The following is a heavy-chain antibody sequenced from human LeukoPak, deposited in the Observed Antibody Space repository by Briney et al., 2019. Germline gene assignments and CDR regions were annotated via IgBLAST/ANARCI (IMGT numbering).Heavy chain of an antibody. J-gene: IGHJ4*02. Sequence: GGSLRLSCAASGFTFSSYAMSWVRQAPGKGLVWVSHINSDGSWTSYADSVKGRFTISKDNAKNTVYLQMNSLRAEDTAVYYCVSFYETYWGRGTLVTVSS. D-gene: IGHD2/OR15-2a*01. CDR3: VSFYETY. CDR1: GFTFSSYA. CDR2: INSDGSWT. V-gene: IGHV3-74*01.